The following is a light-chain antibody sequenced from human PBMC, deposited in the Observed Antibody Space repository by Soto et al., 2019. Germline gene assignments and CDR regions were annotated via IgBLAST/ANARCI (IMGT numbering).Light chain of an antibody. CDR1: SSDVGGYKY. Sequence: QSVLTQPRSVSGSPGQSVTISRTGTSSDVGGYKYVSWYQQHPGKAPKLIIYDVSERSSGVPDRFSGSKSGNTASLTISGLQAEGEADYYCCSYAGSVTVYVFGIGTKVTVL. J-gene: IGLJ1*01. CDR3: CSYAGSVTVYV. CDR2: DVS. V-gene: IGLV2-11*01.